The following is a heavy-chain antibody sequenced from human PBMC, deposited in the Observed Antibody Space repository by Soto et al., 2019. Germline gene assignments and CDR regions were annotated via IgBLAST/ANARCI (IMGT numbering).Heavy chain of an antibody. D-gene: IGHD4-17*01. J-gene: IGHJ6*02. CDR3: ARIHFGDEPSYYYYGMDV. CDR1: GGSFSSGDYY. Sequence: SKTLSLTCSVSGGSFSSGDYYWSWVRQPPGKGLEWIGYIYDTGSTFNNPSLKSRVSISIDTSKTQFSLKLSSVTAADTAVYYCARIHFGDEPSYYYYGMDVWGQGTTVTVSS. V-gene: IGHV4-30-4*01. CDR2: IYDTGST.